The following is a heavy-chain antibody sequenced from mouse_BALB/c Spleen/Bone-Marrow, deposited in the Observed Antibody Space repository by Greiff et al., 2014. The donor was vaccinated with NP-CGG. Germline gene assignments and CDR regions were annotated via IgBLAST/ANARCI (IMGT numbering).Heavy chain of an antibody. V-gene: IGHV2-9*02. CDR3: ARITTATGAMDY. J-gene: IGHJ4*01. Sequence: VPGVESGPGLVAPSQSLSVSCTVSGFSLTCYGVHWVRQPPGKGLVWLGVIWADGSTNYNSALMSRLSISKDNSKSQVFLKMNSLQTDDTAMYYCARITTATGAMDYWGQGTSVTVSS. CDR2: IWADGST. CDR1: GFSLTCYG. D-gene: IGHD1-2*01.